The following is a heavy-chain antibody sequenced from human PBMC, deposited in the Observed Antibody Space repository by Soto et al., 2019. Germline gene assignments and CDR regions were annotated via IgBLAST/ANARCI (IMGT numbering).Heavy chain of an antibody. Sequence: GGSLRLSCAASGFTFSSYAMSWVRQAPGKGLEWVSAISGSGGSAYYADSVKGRFTISRDNSKNTLYLQMNSLRAEDTAVYYCAKDRRALTTVVTPPLDYWGQGTLVTV. CDR3: AKDRRALTTVVTPPLDY. V-gene: IGHV3-23*01. J-gene: IGHJ4*02. CDR2: ISGSGGSA. D-gene: IGHD4-17*01. CDR1: GFTFSSYA.